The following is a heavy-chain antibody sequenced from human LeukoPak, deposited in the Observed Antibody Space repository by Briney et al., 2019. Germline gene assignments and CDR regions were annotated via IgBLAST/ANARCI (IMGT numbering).Heavy chain of an antibody. J-gene: IGHJ6*02. Sequence: ASVKVSCKASGYTFNSYALDWVRQAPGQGLEWMGWINTNTGNPTYAQGFTGRFVFSLDTSVSTAYVEISSLKAEDTAAYYCARARYCIGSTCPAGYYGMDVWGQGTTVTVSS. CDR3: ARARYCIGSTCPAGYYGMDV. D-gene: IGHD2-15*01. CDR1: GYTFNSYA. V-gene: IGHV7-4-1*02. CDR2: INTNTGNP.